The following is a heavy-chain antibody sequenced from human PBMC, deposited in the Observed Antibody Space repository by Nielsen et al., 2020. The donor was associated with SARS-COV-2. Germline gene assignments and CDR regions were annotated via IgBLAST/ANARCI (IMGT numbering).Heavy chain of an antibody. J-gene: IGHJ6*02. D-gene: IGHD4-17*01. CDR2: ISFSGSET. V-gene: IGHV3-11*05. Sequence: GGSLRLSCAASGFTFSNAWMNWIRQAPGKGLEWVSFISFSGSETDYADSVRGRITIFRDNAKNSVSLQMNSLRPEDTAVYYCARDKGDYGSEAAGMDVWGQGTTVTVSS. CDR1: GFTFSNAW. CDR3: ARDKGDYGSEAAGMDV.